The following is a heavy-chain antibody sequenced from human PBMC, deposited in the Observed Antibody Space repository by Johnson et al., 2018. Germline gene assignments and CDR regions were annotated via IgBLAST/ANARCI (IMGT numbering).Heavy chain of an antibody. J-gene: IGHJ6*03. CDR2: TSSDGSKK. D-gene: IGHD3/OR15-3a*01. CDR3: AKWSGASPHYYMDV. Sequence: QVQLVQSGGGVVRPGGSLRLSCVAFGFSFEDYTLTWVRQAPGKGLEWVAATTSSDGSKKDYVDSVKGRFTISRDNSKNTVYLQMNSLRVEDTAVYYCAKWSGASPHYYMDVWGKGTTVTVSS. V-gene: IGHV3-30*18. CDR1: GFSFEDYT.